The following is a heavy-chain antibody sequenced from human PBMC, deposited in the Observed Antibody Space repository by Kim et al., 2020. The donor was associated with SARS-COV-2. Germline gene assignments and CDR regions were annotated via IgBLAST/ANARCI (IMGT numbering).Heavy chain of an antibody. CDR1: GGSISSGGYY. V-gene: IGHV4-31*03. CDR2: IYYSGST. Sequence: SETLSLTCTVSGGSISSGGYYWSWIRQHPGKGLEWIGYIYYSGSTYYNPSLKSRVTISVDTSKNQFSLKLSSVTAADTAVYYCARFRRYYGSGSYYNPNPHFDYWGQGTLVTVSS. J-gene: IGHJ4*02. CDR3: ARFRRYYGSGSYYNPNPHFDY. D-gene: IGHD3-10*01.